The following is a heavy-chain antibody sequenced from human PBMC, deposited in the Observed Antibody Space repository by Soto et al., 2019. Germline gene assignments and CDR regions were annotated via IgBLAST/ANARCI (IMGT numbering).Heavy chain of an antibody. CDR3: ARASPEYGRNYGWFDP. J-gene: IGHJ5*02. V-gene: IGHV4-30-2*01. Sequence: SETLSLTCAVSGGPISSGCYSWSWIRQPPGKGLEWIGYIYHIGSTYYNPSLKSRVTISVDRSKNQFSLKLSSVTAADTAVYYCARASPEYGRNYGWFDPCGQGTLVTVCS. CDR2: IYHIGST. CDR1: GGPISSGCYS. D-gene: IGHD4-4*01.